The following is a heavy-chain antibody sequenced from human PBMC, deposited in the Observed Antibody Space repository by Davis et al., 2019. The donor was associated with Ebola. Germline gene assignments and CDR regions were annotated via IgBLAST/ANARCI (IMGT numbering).Heavy chain of an antibody. CDR2: ISGSGGST. Sequence: GSLRLSCAASGFTFSSYAMRWVRQAPGKGLEWVSCISGSGGSTEYADSAKGRLTISRDNAKNTLYLQMNSLRAEDTAVYYCAKDISPHIGVIVTQVDYWGQGTLVTVSS. CDR3: AKDISPHIGVIVTQVDY. V-gene: IGHV3-23*01. J-gene: IGHJ4*02. CDR1: GFTFSSYA. D-gene: IGHD3-10*01.